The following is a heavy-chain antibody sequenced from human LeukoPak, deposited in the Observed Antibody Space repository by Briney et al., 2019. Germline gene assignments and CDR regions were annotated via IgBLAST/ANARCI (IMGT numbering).Heavy chain of an antibody. CDR2: ISGSGGST. CDR1: GFTFSSYG. CDR3: AKDEEYGRAIY. D-gene: IGHD6-6*01. J-gene: IGHJ4*02. Sequence: PGGSLRLSCAASGFTFSSYGMHWVRQAPGKGLEWVSAISGSGGSTYYADSVKGRFTISRDNSKNTLYLQMNSLRAEDTAVCYCAKDEEYGRAIYWGQGTLVTVSS. V-gene: IGHV3-23*01.